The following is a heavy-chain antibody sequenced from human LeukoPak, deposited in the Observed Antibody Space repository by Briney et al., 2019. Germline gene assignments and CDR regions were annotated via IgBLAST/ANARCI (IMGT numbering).Heavy chain of an antibody. CDR2: INHSGST. Sequence: PSETLSLTCAVYGGSFSGYYWSWIRQPPGKGLEWIGEINHSGSTNYNPSLKSRVTISVDTSKNQFSLKPSSVTAADTAVYYCARGLGLYSSSWRYWGQGTLVTVSS. J-gene: IGHJ4*02. CDR3: ARGLGLYSSSWRY. V-gene: IGHV4-34*01. D-gene: IGHD6-13*01. CDR1: GGSFSGYY.